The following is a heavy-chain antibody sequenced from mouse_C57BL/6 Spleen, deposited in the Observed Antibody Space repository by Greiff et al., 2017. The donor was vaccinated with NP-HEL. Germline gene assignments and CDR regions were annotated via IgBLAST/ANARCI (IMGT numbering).Heavy chain of an antibody. D-gene: IGHD3-2*02. J-gene: IGHJ3*01. CDR2: IHPNSGST. CDR1: GYTFTSYW. CDR3: ARDEAAQATPY. V-gene: IGHV1-64*01. Sequence: QVQLQQPGAELVKPGASVKLSCKASGYTFTSYWMHWVKQRPGQGLEWIGMIHPNSGSTNYNEKFKSKATLTVDKSSSTAYMHLSSLTSEDSAVYYCARDEAAQATPYWGQGTLVTVSA.